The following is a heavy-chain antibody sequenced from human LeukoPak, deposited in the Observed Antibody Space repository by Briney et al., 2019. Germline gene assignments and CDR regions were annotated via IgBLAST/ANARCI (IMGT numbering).Heavy chain of an antibody. J-gene: IGHJ4*02. CDR2: INHSGST. CDR3: ARLRAGGAAAGTYFDY. Sequence: SETLSLTCAVYGGSFSGYYWGWIRQPPGKGLEWIGEINHSGSTNYNPSLKSRVTISVDTSKNQFSLKLSSVTAADTAVYYCARLRAGGAAAGTYFDYWGQGTLVTVSS. V-gene: IGHV4-34*01. D-gene: IGHD6-13*01. CDR1: GGSFSGYY.